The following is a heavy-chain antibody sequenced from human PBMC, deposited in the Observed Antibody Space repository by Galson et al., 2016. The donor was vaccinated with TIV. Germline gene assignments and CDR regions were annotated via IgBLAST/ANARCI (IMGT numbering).Heavy chain of an antibody. Sequence: SVKVSCKASGYSSATHGINWVRQAPGQGLEWMGWINSYNGDTRHAQKVQGRVTLTTDTSTGTAYMEQRSLRSDDTAVYYCMRGYGDHDYWGQRTLVTVSS. D-gene: IGHD4-17*01. J-gene: IGHJ4*02. V-gene: IGHV1-18*04. CDR3: MRGYGDHDY. CDR2: INSYNGDT. CDR1: GYSSATHG.